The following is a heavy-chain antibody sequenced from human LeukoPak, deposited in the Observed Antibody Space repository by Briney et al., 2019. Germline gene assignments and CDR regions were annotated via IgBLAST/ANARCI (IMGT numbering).Heavy chain of an antibody. Sequence: GGSLRLSCAASGFFFSSYGMHWVRQATGKGMDWVAGTSYDGTNKFYGDSVKGRFTISRDNSQNTLCLQMDSLRAEDTAVYYCAKSTRVNSRDYGMDVWGQGTTVTVFS. CDR2: TSYDGTNK. V-gene: IGHV3-30*18. CDR3: AKSTRVNSRDYGMDV. D-gene: IGHD1-7*01. CDR1: GFFFSSYG. J-gene: IGHJ6*02.